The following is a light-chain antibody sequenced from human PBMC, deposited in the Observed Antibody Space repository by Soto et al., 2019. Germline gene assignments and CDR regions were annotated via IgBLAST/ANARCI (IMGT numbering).Light chain of an antibody. CDR2: NGV. CDR3: QQYNTWPPFT. CDR1: QSVTAN. V-gene: IGKV3-15*01. Sequence: EIVMTQSPSSLSVSPGERANLYCRASQSVTANLAWYQQKPGQAPRLLNYNGVTRATRIPARFTGSGSGREYTLTISSLQSEDVAMYYCQQYNTWPPFTFGPGIKVELK. J-gene: IGKJ3*01.